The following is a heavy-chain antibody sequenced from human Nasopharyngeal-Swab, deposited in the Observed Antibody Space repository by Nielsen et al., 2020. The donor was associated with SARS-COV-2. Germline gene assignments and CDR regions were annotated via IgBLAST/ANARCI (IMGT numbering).Heavy chain of an antibody. D-gene: IGHD6-13*01. CDR1: GFTVSSNY. CDR3: ARAIRMYSSSWTYYYYGMDV. V-gene: IGHV3-53*01. Sequence: GGSLRLSCAASGFTVSSNYMSWVRQAPGKGLEWVSVIYSGGSTYYADSVKGRFTISRDNSKNTLYLQMNGLRAEDTAVYYCARAIRMYSSSWTYYYYGMDVWGRGTTVTVSS. CDR2: IYSGGST. J-gene: IGHJ6*02.